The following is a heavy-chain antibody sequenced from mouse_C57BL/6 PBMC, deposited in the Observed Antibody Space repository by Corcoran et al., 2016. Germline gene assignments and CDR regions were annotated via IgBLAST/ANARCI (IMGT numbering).Heavy chain of an antibody. CDR3: ARRGFTTVVEDWYFDV. J-gene: IGHJ1*03. CDR1: GYSFTDYN. Sequence: EFQLQQYGPELVKTGASVKISCRASGYSFTDYNMNWVKKSNGKSLEWIGVINPNYGTTSYNQKFKGKTTLTVDQSSSTAYMQLNSLTSEDSAVYYCARRGFTTVVEDWYFDVWGTGTTVTVSS. D-gene: IGHD1-1*01. V-gene: IGHV1-39*01. CDR2: INPNYGTT.